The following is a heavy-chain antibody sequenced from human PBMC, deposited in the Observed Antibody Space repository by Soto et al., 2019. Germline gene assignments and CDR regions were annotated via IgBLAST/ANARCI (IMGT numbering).Heavy chain of an antibody. D-gene: IGHD3-3*01. CDR1: GYTFTSYE. J-gene: IGHJ6*02. CDR3: ARTRKFDFWRKGLDV. V-gene: IGHV1-8*01. CDR2: MDPNSGVS. Sequence: QVQLVQSGAEVKKPGASVKVSCKASGYTFTSYEITWVRQAPGQGLEWMGWMDPNSGVSGYAQRFQGRVTMTRNTSITTAHMELCSLRSEDTAVYFCARTRKFDFWRKGLDVWGQGTTVTVSS.